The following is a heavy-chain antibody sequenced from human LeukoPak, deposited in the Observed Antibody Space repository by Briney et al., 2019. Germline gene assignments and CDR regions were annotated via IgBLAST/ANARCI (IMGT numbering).Heavy chain of an antibody. CDR1: GFTFDDYA. J-gene: IGHJ1*01. V-gene: IGHV3-9*01. CDR3: AKTPSSGYPEEYFQH. D-gene: IGHD3-22*01. Sequence: GGSLRLSCAASGFTFDDYAMHWARQAPGKGLEWVSGISWNSGSIGYADSVKGRFTISRDNGKNSLYLQMNSLRPEDTALYYCAKTPSSGYPEEYFQHWGQGTLVTVSS. CDR2: ISWNSGSI.